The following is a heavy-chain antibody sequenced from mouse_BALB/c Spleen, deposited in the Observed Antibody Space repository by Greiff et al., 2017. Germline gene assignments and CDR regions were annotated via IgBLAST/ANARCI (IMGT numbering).Heavy chain of an antibody. V-gene: IGHV2-6-4*01. J-gene: IGHJ1*01. Sequence: QVQLKESGPGLVAPSQSLSITCTVSGFSLSSYSVHWVRQPPGKGLEWLGRIWGGGGTDYNSALKSRLSISKENSQSQVFLKMNSLRTDDTAMYSCARNGGSSFHWYMEIWGAEAPVTVSS. D-gene: IGHD1-1*01. CDR1: GFSLSSYS. CDR2: IWGGGGT. CDR3: ARNGGSSFHWYMEI.